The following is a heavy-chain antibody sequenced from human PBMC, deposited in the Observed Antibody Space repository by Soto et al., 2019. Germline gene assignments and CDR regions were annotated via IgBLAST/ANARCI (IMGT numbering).Heavy chain of an antibody. CDR2: IYWDDDK. D-gene: IGHD6-13*01. Sequence: GLDLEWLALIYWDDDKRYSPSLKSRLTITKDTSKNQVVLTMTNMDPVDTATYYCAHRFPGYSSSWGFDYWGQGTLVTVSS. V-gene: IGHV2-5*02. CDR3: AHRFPGYSSSWGFDY. J-gene: IGHJ4*02.